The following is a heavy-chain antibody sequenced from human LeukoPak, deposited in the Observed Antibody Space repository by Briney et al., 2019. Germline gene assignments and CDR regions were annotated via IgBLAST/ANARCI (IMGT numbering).Heavy chain of an antibody. CDR1: GYTFTSYH. CDR2: ISAYNGNT. V-gene: IGHV1-18*04. D-gene: IGHD3-3*01. Sequence: ASVKVSCKASGYTFTSYHMHWVRQAPGQGLEWMGWISAYNGNTNYAQKLQGRVTMTTDTSTSTAYMELRSLRSDDTAVYYCARATRTIFGVVINLRGAFDIWGQGTMVTVSS. J-gene: IGHJ3*02. CDR3: ARATRTIFGVVINLRGAFDI.